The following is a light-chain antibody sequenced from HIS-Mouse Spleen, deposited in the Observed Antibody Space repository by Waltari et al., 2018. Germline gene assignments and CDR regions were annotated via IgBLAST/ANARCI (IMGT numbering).Light chain of an antibody. J-gene: IGLJ2*01. Sequence: QSALTQPASVSGSPGQSITISCTGTSSDVGSYNLVSWYQQHPGKAPKLMIYEGSKRPSGFSNRFSGSKSGNTASLTISGLQAEDEADYYCCSYAGSNVVFGGGTKLTVL. V-gene: IGLV2-23*01. CDR3: CSYAGSNVV. CDR1: SSDVGSYNL. CDR2: EGS.